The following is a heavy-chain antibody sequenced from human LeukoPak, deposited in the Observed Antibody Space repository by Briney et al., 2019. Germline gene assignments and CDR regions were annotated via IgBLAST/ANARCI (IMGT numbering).Heavy chain of an antibody. CDR1: GFTFSSYW. J-gene: IGHJ6*02. CDR2: INHNGNVN. D-gene: IGHD3-16*01. V-gene: IGHV3-7*03. Sequence: HPGGSLRLSCAASGFTFSSYWMNWARQAPGKGLEWVASINHNGNVNYYVDSVKGRFTISRDNAKNSLYLQMSNLRAEDTVVYFCARGGGLDVWGQGATVTVSS. CDR3: ARGGGLDV.